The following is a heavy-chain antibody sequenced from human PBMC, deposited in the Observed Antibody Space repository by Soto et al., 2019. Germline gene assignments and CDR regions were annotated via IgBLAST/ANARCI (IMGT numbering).Heavy chain of an antibody. V-gene: IGHV3-21*01. CDR3: ARGGYCSGGSSYSEYYYYYMDV. CDR2: ISSSSSYI. Sequence: EVQLVESGGGLVKPGGSLRLSCAASGFTFSSYSMNWVRQAPGKGLEWVSSISSSSSYIYYADSVKGRFTISRDNAKNSLYLQMNSLRAEDTAVYYCARGGYCSGGSSYSEYYYYYMDVWGKGTTVTVSS. J-gene: IGHJ6*03. CDR1: GFTFSSYS. D-gene: IGHD2-15*01.